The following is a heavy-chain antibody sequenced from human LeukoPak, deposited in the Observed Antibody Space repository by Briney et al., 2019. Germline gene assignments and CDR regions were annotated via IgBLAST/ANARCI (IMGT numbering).Heavy chain of an antibody. V-gene: IGHV3-30*18. CDR3: AKSAKYDILTGWLDY. J-gene: IGHJ4*02. D-gene: IGHD3-9*01. Sequence: PRRSLRLSCAASGFIFSSYGMHWVRQAPGKGLEWVAVISYDGSNKYYADSVKGRFTISRDNSKNTLYLQMNSLRAEDTAVYYCAKSAKYDILTGWLDYWGQGTLVTVSS. CDR2: ISYDGSNK. CDR1: GFIFSSYG.